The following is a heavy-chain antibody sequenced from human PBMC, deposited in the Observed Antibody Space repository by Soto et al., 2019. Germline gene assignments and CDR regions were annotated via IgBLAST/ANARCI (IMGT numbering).Heavy chain of an antibody. CDR1: GFTFSSYG. J-gene: IGHJ4*02. Sequence: QVQLVESGGGVVQPGRSLRLSCAASGFTFSSYGMHWVRQAPGKGLEWVAVISYDGSNKYYADSVTGRFTICRDNSKHTLYLQMNSLRAEDTAVYYFAKDYDVWSGYFAIDYWGQRTLVTVSS. V-gene: IGHV3-30*18. CDR3: AKDYDVWSGYFAIDY. CDR2: ISYDGSNK. D-gene: IGHD3-3*01.